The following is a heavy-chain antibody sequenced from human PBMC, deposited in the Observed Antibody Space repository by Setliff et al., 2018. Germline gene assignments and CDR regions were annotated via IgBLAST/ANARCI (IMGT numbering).Heavy chain of an antibody. CDR3: ARVKSDSFGQGLYYFDH. V-gene: IGHV1-46*01. J-gene: IGHJ4*02. D-gene: IGHD3-3*01. CDR2: INPGDGST. CDR1: GYTFTSYA. Sequence: ASVKVSCKASGYTFTSYAMHWVRQAPGQRLEWMGVINPGDGSTTYAQKFQGRVKMTRDTSTNTVYMQLNSLRFEDRAVYYCARVKSDSFGQGLYYFDHWGQGTLVTVSS.